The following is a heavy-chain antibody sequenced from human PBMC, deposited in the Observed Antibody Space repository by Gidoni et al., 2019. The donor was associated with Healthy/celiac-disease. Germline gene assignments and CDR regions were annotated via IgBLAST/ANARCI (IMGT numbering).Heavy chain of an antibody. J-gene: IGHJ3*02. CDR1: GGTFSSYA. Sequence: QVQLVQSGAEVKKPGSSVKVSCKASGGTFSSYAISWVRQAPGQGLEWMGGIIPIFGTANYAQKFQGRVTITADESTSTAYMELSSLRSEDTAVYYCARGGGSGSYYNVGAFDIWGQGTMVTVSS. D-gene: IGHD3-10*01. CDR2: IIPIFGTA. CDR3: ARGGGSGSYYNVGAFDI. V-gene: IGHV1-69*01.